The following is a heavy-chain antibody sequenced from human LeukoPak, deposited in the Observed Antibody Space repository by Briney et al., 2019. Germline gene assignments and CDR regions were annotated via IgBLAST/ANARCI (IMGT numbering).Heavy chain of an antibody. CDR3: AGGTGFIIKD. J-gene: IGHJ4*02. CDR1: GFTFNNYW. D-gene: IGHD3-9*01. Sequence: GGSLRLSCAASGFTFNNYWMSWVRQAPGKGLEWVANIKQDGSEKNYVDSVKGRFTISRDNAKSSLYLQMNNLRVEDTAMYYCAGGTGFIIKDWGQGTLVTVSS. V-gene: IGHV3-7*03. CDR2: IKQDGSEK.